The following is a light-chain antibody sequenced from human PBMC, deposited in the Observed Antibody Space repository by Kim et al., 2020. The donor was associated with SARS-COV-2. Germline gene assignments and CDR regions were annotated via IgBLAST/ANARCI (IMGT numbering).Light chain of an antibody. CDR1: QGVGSL. CDR3: QQRSNWPLT. Sequence: VSPGERATLSCRASQGVGSLVTWHQQKPGQAPRLLIYDTSNRAPGIPTRFSGSGPGTDFTLTISSLEPEDFAVYYCQQRSNWPLTFGGGTKVDIK. V-gene: IGKV3D-11*01. CDR2: DTS. J-gene: IGKJ4*01.